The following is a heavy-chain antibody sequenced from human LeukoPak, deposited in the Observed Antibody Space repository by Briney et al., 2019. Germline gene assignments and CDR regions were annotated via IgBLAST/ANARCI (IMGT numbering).Heavy chain of an antibody. V-gene: IGHV3-23*01. CDR1: GFTFSSYA. D-gene: IGHD3-22*01. J-gene: IGHJ4*02. CDR3: ANTDYYDTSALDY. Sequence: GGSLRLSCAVSGFTFSSYAMYWVRQAPGKGLEWVSAIRRTGGSTYYADSVKGRFTISRDNSKNTLYLQMNSLRAEDTAVYYCANTDYYDTSALDYWGQGTLVTVSS. CDR2: IRRTGGST.